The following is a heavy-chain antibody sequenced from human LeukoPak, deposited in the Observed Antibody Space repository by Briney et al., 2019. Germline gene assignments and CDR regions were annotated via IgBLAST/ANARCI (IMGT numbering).Heavy chain of an antibody. CDR2: ISSSGSTI. D-gene: IGHD4-17*01. Sequence: PGGSLRLSCVASGFTFSSYEMNWVRQAPGKGLGWVSYISSSGSTIYYADSVKGRFTISRDNAKNSLYLQMNSLRAEDTAVYYCASGGYGDPFDYWGLGTLVTVSS. CDR3: ASGGYGDPFDY. V-gene: IGHV3-48*03. J-gene: IGHJ4*02. CDR1: GFTFSSYE.